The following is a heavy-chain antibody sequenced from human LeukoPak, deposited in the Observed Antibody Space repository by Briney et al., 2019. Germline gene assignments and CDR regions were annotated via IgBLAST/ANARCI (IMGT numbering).Heavy chain of an antibody. CDR3: AIARPNYYYYYGIDV. CDR1: GYTFTYRY. CDR2: ITPFNGNT. J-gene: IGHJ6*02. Sequence: SVKVSCKASGYTFTYRYLHWVRQAPGQALEWMGWITPFNGNTNYAQKFQDRVTITRDRSMSTAYMELSSLRSEDTAMYYCAIARPNYYYYYGIDVWGQGTTVTVSS. V-gene: IGHV1-45*02.